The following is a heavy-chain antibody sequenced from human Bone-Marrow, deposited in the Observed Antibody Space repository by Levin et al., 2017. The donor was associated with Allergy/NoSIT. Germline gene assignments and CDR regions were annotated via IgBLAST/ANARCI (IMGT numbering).Heavy chain of an antibody. CDR3: ARDTYCSGGSCYSWAAFDI. J-gene: IGHJ3*02. CDR1: GGTFSSYA. CDR2: IIPIFGTA. D-gene: IGHD2-15*01. Sequence: SVKVSCKASGGTFSSYAISWVRQAPGQGLEWMGGIIPIFGTANYAQKFQGRVTITADESTSTAYMELSSLRSEDTAVYYCARDTYCSGGSCYSWAAFDIWGQGTMVTVSS. V-gene: IGHV1-69*13.